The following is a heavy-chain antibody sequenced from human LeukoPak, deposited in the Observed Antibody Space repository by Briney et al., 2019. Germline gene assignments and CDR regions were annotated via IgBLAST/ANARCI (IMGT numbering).Heavy chain of an antibody. CDR3: ARDLGNTVPSGQPVNDY. CDR2: IYPGDSDT. V-gene: IGHV5-51*01. J-gene: IGHJ4*02. Sequence: GESLKISCKGSGYSFTSYWIGWVRQMPGKGLEWMGIIYPGDSDTRYSPSFQGQVTISADKSISTAYLQWSSLKASDTAVYYCARDLGNTVPSGQPVNDYWGQGTLVTVSS. D-gene: IGHD4-11*01. CDR1: GYSFTSYW.